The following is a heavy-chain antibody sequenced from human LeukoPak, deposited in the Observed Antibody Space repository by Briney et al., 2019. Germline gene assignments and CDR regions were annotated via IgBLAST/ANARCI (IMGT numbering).Heavy chain of an antibody. CDR1: GGSFSGYY. J-gene: IGHJ4*02. D-gene: IGHD3-9*01. CDR3: AREPYYDILTGYYEGYYSDY. V-gene: IGHV4-34*01. CDR2: INHSGST. Sequence: PSETLSLTCAVYGGSFSGYYWSWIRQPPGKGLEWIGEINHSGSTNYNPSLKSRVTISVDTSKNQFSLKLSSVTAADTAVYYCAREPYYDILTGYYEGYYSDYWGQGTLVTVSS.